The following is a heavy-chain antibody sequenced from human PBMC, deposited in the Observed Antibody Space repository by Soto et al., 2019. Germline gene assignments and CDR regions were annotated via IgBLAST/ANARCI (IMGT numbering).Heavy chain of an antibody. CDR3: AKDVADLAVAGAVPFWFDP. CDR2: ISYDGSDK. D-gene: IGHD6-19*01. J-gene: IGHJ5*02. Sequence: QVQLVESGGGVVQPGRSLRLSCAASGFTFSRSGLHWVRQAPGKGLEWVASISYDGSDKYFADSVKGRFTISRDNSKNTVDLHMNSMRTEDTAVYYCAKDVADLAVAGAVPFWFDPWGQGTLVTVSS. CDR1: GFTFSRSG. V-gene: IGHV3-30*18.